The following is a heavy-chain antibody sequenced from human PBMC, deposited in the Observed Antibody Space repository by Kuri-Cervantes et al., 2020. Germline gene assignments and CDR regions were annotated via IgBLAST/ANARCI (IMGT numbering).Heavy chain of an antibody. V-gene: IGHV3-48*01. CDR3: ARGISTASKAFDI. J-gene: IGHJ3*02. CDR2: ISSSRSTI. D-gene: IGHD2/OR15-2a*01. Sequence: GESLKISCAAPGFTFSSYSMNWVRQAPGKGLEWVSYISSSRSTIYYADSVKGRFTISRDNAKNSLYLQMNSLRAEDTAVYYCARGISTASKAFDIWGQGTMVTVSS. CDR1: GFTFSSYS.